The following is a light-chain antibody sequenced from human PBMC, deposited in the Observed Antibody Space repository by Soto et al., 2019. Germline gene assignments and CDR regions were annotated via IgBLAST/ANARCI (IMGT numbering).Light chain of an antibody. CDR2: DVS. V-gene: IGLV2-14*01. CDR1: SSDVGAHNY. CDR3: SSYTSINTVL. J-gene: IGLJ2*01. Sequence: QSALTQPASVSGSPGQSITISCTGTSSDVGAHNYVSWYQQHPGKATKLIIYDVSNRPSGVSNRFSGSKSGKTASLTISGLQAEDEAEYYCSSYTSINTVLFGGVTKLPVL.